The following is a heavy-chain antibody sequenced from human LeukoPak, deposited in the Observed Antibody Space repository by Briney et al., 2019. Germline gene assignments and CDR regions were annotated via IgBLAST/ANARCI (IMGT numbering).Heavy chain of an antibody. CDR2: IYSGGST. V-gene: IGHV3-53*01. J-gene: IGHJ3*02. D-gene: IGHD3-9*01. CDR1: GFTVSSNY. CDR3: ARPYYDILTGYRKDAFDI. Sequence: PGGSLRLSCAASGFTVSSNYMSWVRQAPGKGLEWVSVIYSGGSTYYADSVKGRFTISRDNSKNTLYLQMNSLRAEDTAVYYCARPYYDILTGYRKDAFDIWAKGQWSPSLQ.